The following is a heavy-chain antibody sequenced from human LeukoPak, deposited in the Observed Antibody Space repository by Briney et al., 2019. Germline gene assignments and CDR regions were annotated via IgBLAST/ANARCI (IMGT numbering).Heavy chain of an antibody. CDR1: GFTFSTYN. CDR3: ASSPSYCSSSSCYLPWYFDL. J-gene: IGHJ2*01. V-gene: IGHV3-21*01. D-gene: IGHD2-2*01. Sequence: GGSLRLSCAASGFTFSTYNMNWVRQAPGKGLEWVSSISSSSNYIYYADSVKGRFTISRDDAKNSLYLQMNSLRAEDTAVYYCASSPSYCSSSSCYLPWYFDLWGRGTLVSVSS. CDR2: ISSSSNYI.